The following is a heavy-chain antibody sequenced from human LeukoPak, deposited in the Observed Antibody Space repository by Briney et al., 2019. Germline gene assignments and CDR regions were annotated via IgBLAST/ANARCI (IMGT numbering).Heavy chain of an antibody. D-gene: IGHD1-7*01. V-gene: IGHV3-64*01. J-gene: IGHJ4*02. CDR1: GFTFSRYA. CDR3: ARGRWTWNSLEDYFDC. Sequence: QPGGSLRLSCAASGFTFSRYAMHWVRQAPGKGLEYVSAISSDGGSTYYASSVKGRFTISRDNSKNTLYLQMGSLRAEDMAVYYCARGRWTWNSLEDYFDCWGQGTLVTVSS. CDR2: ISSDGGST.